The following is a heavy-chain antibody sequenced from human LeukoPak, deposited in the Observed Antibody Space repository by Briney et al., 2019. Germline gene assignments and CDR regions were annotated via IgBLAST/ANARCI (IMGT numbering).Heavy chain of an antibody. CDR3: ARLGGVNYYYYMDV. D-gene: IGHD2-8*02. Sequence: PSETLSLTCTVSGGSISSGSYYWSWIRQPAGKGLEWIGRIYTSGSTNYNPSLKSRVTISVDTSKNQFSLKLSSVTAADTAVYYCARLGGVNYYYYMDVWGKGATVTISS. J-gene: IGHJ6*03. CDR1: GGSISSGSYY. CDR2: IYTSGST. V-gene: IGHV4-61*02.